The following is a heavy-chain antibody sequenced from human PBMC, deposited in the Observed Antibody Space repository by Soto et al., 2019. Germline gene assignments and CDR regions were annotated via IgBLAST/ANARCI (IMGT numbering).Heavy chain of an antibody. CDR1: GESISSSSHY. Sequence: ETLSLTCIVSGESISSSSHYWGWIRQPPGKGLEWIGSIYYSGRTYYNPSFKSRVTISIDTSKNQFSLKLSSVTATDTAVYYCARRRTTVVTQAYFDHWGQGALVTVSS. CDR2: IYYSGRT. V-gene: IGHV4-39*01. D-gene: IGHD2-21*02. CDR3: ARRRTTVVTQAYFDH. J-gene: IGHJ4*02.